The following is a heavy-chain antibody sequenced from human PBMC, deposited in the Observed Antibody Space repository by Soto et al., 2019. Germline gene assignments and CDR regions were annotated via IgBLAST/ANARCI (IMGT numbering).Heavy chain of an antibody. D-gene: IGHD3-10*01. CDR3: ARDGTMVRATYFFDY. J-gene: IGHJ4*02. V-gene: IGHV3-30-3*01. CDR2: ISYDGYHK. CDR1: GFTFSSYP. Sequence: PGGSLRLSCAASGFTFSSYPMHWVRQAPGKGLEWVAVISYDGYHKYYADSVEGRFTISRDNSNNTLYLQVNSLRADDTAVYYCARDGTMVRATYFFDYWGQGTLVTVSS.